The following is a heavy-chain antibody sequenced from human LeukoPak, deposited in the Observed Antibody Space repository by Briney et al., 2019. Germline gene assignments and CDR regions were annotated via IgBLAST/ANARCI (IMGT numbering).Heavy chain of an antibody. J-gene: IGHJ5*02. CDR3: AKDRSGGTTTTVMVA. D-gene: IGHD4-17*01. CDR2: ISGSGYNT. CDR1: GFTFSSYA. V-gene: IGHV3-23*01. Sequence: GGSLRLSCAASGFTFSSYAMSWVRQVPGKGLEWVSAISGSGYNTYYADSVKGRFTISRDNSENKLYLHMDTLRAEDTALYFCAKDRSGGTTTTVMVAWGRGTLVTVSS.